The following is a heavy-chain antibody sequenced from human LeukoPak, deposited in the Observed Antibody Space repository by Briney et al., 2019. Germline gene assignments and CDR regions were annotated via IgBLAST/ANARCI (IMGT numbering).Heavy chain of an antibody. CDR2: LNADGSNT. CDR1: RFTFGNSW. D-gene: IGHD1-14*01. V-gene: IGHV3-74*01. J-gene: IGHJ3*01. Sequence: GGTLRLSCAASRFTFGNSWGHWVRQAPGKGLVWVLQLNADGSNTTYADSVKGRFTISRDNARDTLSLQMNSLIIEDTAVYYCVVVVEPPDSDGFDVWGQGTMITVSS. CDR3: VVVVEPPDSDGFDV.